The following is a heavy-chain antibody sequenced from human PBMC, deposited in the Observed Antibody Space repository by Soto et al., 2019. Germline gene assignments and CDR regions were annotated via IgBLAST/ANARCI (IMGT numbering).Heavy chain of an antibody. J-gene: IGHJ4*02. D-gene: IGHD3-10*01. V-gene: IGHV3-72*01. CDR1: GFSFSDHY. Sequence: EVQLVESGGGLVQPGGSLSLSCAASGFSFSDHYMDWVRQAPGKGLEWVARIRDKAHTYTTEYAASVKGRFTTSRDDSKNSLDLHMNNLKTEDTAVYDCDRAMVRGNYFDYWGQGALVTVSS. CDR3: DRAMVRGNYFDY. CDR2: IRDKAHTYTT.